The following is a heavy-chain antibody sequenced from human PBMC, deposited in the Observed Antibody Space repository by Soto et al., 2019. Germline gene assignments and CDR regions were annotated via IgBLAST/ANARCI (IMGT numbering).Heavy chain of an antibody. Sequence: QVQLVQSGAEVKKPGASVKVSCKASGYTFTSYEMYWVRQAPGQGLEWMGIINPSGGSTTYAQKFQGRVTMTRATSTSTVYMELSSLRSEDTAVYYCARDRRDGYNTFDYWGQGTLVTVSS. V-gene: IGHV1-46*01. CDR1: GYTFTSYE. J-gene: IGHJ4*02. D-gene: IGHD5-12*01. CDR3: ARDRRDGYNTFDY. CDR2: INPSGGST.